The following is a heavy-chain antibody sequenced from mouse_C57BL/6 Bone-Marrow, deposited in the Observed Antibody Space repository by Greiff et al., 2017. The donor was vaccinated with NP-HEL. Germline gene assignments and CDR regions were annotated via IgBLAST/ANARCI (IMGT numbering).Heavy chain of an antibody. CDR1: GYTFTSYW. CDR3: ARPIYYDYDWYFDV. J-gene: IGHJ1*03. D-gene: IGHD2-4*01. V-gene: IGHV1-55*01. Sequence: VQLQQPGAELVKPGASVKMSCKASGYTFTSYWITWVKQRPGQGLEWIGDIYPGSGSTNYNEKFKSKATLTVDTSSSTAYMQLSSLTSEDSAVYYCARPIYYDYDWYFDVWGTGTTVTVSS. CDR2: IYPGSGST.